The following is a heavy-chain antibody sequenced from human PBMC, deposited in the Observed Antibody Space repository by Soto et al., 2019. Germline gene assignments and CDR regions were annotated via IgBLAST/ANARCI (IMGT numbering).Heavy chain of an antibody. CDR3: ARDNRGSGGNYYYGVDV. CDR2: AYYRSKWYI. Sequence: SQTLSLTCAISGDGVSSTSATWNWIRQSPSRGLEWLGRAYYRSKWYIDYAVSVKGQININPDTSKNQLSLQLSSVTPEDTAVYYCARDNRGSGGNYYYGVDVWGQGTTVTVSS. J-gene: IGHJ6*02. D-gene: IGHD3-10*01. V-gene: IGHV6-1*01. CDR1: GDGVSSTSAT.